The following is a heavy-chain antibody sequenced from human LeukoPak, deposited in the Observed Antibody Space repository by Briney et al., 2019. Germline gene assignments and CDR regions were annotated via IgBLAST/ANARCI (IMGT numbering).Heavy chain of an antibody. J-gene: IGHJ4*02. CDR3: ARGSTNYFDY. Sequence: KASETLSLTCTVSGGSNSSYYWSWIRQPPGKGLEWIGYIYYSGSTNYNPSLKSRVTISVDTSKNQFSLKLSSVTAADTAVYYCARGSTNYFDYWGQGTLVTVSS. V-gene: IGHV4-59*08. CDR1: GGSNSSYY. CDR2: IYYSGST.